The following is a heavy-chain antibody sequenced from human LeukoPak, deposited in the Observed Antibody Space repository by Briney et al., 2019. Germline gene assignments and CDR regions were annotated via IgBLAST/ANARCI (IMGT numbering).Heavy chain of an antibody. CDR1: GFTVSSNS. Sequence: GGSLRLSCTVSGFTVSSNSMSWVRQAPGKGLEWVSFIYSAGSIYYADSVKGRFTISRDNSKNTLYLQMNSLRAEDTAVYYCAKEHYYDSSGELAAWGQGTLVTVSS. J-gene: IGHJ4*02. D-gene: IGHD3-22*01. CDR3: AKEHYYDSSGELAA. CDR2: IYSAGSI. V-gene: IGHV3-53*01.